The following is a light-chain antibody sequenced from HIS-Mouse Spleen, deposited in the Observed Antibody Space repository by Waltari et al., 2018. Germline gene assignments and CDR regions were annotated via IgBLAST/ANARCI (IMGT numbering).Light chain of an antibody. V-gene: IGLV1-47*01. Sequence: QSVLTQPPSASGTPGQRVTISCSGRSSNLASNYVYWYQQLPGTAPKLLIYRNNQRPSGVPDRFSGSKSGTSASLAISGLRSEDEADYYCAAWDDSLSGRVFGGGTKLTVL. J-gene: IGLJ3*02. CDR3: AAWDDSLSGRV. CDR1: SSNLASNY. CDR2: RNN.